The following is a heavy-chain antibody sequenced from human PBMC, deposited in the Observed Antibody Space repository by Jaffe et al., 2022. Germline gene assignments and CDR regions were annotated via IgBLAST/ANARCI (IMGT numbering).Heavy chain of an antibody. CDR1: GFTFSSYG. V-gene: IGHV3-30*18. J-gene: IGHJ5*02. D-gene: IGHD6-13*01. CDR2: ISYDGSNK. Sequence: QVQLVESGGGVVQPGRSLRLSCAASGFTFSSYGMHWVRQAPGKGLEWVAVISYDGSNKYYADSVKGRFTISRDNSKNTLYLQMNSLRAEDTAVYYCAKAVHYSSSPPWFDPWGQGTLVTVSS. CDR3: AKAVHYSSSPPWFDP.